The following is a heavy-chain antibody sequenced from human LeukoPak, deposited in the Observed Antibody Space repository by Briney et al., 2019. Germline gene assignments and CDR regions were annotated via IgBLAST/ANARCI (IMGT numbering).Heavy chain of an antibody. J-gene: IGHJ4*02. CDR2: ISTSTGDT. Sequence: ASVKVSCKTSGYSFILYGISWVRQAPGQGPEWMGWISTSTGDTKYTQKFQGRVTLTTDTSTSTAYMELSSLRSEDTAVYYCAREGGIAVAGTFDYWGQGTLVTVSS. CDR1: GYSFILYG. V-gene: IGHV1-18*01. D-gene: IGHD6-19*01. CDR3: AREGGIAVAGTFDY.